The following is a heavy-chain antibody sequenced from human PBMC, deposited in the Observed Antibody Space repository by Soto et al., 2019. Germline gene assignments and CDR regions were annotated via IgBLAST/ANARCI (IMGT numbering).Heavy chain of an antibody. J-gene: IGHJ4*02. Sequence: GASVKVSCKASGYTFTNYYMHWVRQAPGQGLEWMGIINPSGGSTSYAQKFQGRVTMTRDTSTSTVYMELSSLRSEDTAVYYCARDRLYYYDSSGYYHFGDWGQGTLVTVSS. CDR2: INPSGGST. CDR1: GYTFTNYY. D-gene: IGHD3-22*01. CDR3: ARDRLYYYDSSGYYHFGD. V-gene: IGHV1-46*01.